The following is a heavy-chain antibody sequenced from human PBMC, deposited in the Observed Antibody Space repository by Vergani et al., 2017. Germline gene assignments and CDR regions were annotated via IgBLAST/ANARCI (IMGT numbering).Heavy chain of an antibody. J-gene: IGHJ4*02. CDR1: GFTFSSYA. CDR3: ARDRLRRGTYFDY. CDR2: ISYDGSNK. V-gene: IGHV3-30*01. Sequence: QVQLVESGGGVVQPGRSLRLSCAASGFTFSSYAMHWVRQAPGKGLEWVAVISYDGSNKYYADSVKGRFTISRDNSKNTLYLQMNSLRAEDTAVYYCARDRLRRGTYFDYWGQGTLVTVSS. D-gene: IGHD5-12*01.